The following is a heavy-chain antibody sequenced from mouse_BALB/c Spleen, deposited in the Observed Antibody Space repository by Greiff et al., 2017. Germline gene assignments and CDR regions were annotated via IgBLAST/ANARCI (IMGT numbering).Heavy chain of an antibody. D-gene: IGHD1-1*01. Sequence: EVKLEESGPELVKPGASVKISCKASGYTFTDYNMHWVKQSHGKSLEWIGYIYPYNGGNGYNQKFKSKATLTVDNSYSTAYMVLSSLTSEDSAVYYSARDDGSSSYWYFDVWGAGTTVTVSS. CDR3: ARDDGSSSYWYFDV. J-gene: IGHJ1*01. CDR2: IYPYNGGN. V-gene: IGHV1S29*02. CDR1: GYTFTDYN.